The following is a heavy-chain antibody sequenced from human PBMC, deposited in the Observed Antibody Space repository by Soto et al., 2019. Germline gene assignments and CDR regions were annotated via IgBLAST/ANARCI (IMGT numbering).Heavy chain of an antibody. J-gene: IGHJ4*02. CDR2: ISGSGGST. CDR3: AGAYYYDSSGYSEFDY. D-gene: IGHD3-22*01. V-gene: IGHV3-23*01. Sequence: PGGSLRVSCAASGFTFSSYAMSWVRQAPGKGLEWVSAISGSGGSTYYADSVKGRFTISRDNSKNTLYLQMNSLRAEDTAVYYCAGAYYYDSSGYSEFDYWGQGTLVTVSS. CDR1: GFTFSSYA.